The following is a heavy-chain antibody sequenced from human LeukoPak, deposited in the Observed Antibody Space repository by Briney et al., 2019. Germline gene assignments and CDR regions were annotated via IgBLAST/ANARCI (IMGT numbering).Heavy chain of an antibody. CDR2: IYTSGSA. J-gene: IGHJ5*01. Sequence: PSETPSLTCTASGGSISSYYWSWIRQPAGKGLEWIGRIYTSGSANYNPSLKSRVTMSVDTSKNQFSLKLSSVTAADTAVYYCARDPSPLLWFDYWGQGTLVTVSS. CDR1: GGSISSYY. D-gene: IGHD3-10*01. CDR3: ARDPSPLLWFDY. V-gene: IGHV4-4*07.